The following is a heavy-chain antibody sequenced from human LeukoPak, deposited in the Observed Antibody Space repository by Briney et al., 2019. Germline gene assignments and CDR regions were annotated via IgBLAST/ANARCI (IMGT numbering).Heavy chain of an antibody. CDR3: ARGSDIVVVPAAPFDY. Sequence: SETLSLTCAVYGGSFSGYYWSWIRQPPGKGLEWIGEINHSGSTNYNPSLKSRVTISVDTSKNQLSLKLSSVTAADTAVYYCARGSDIVVVPAAPFDYWGQGTLVTVSS. CDR1: GGSFSGYY. J-gene: IGHJ4*02. V-gene: IGHV4-34*01. CDR2: INHSGST. D-gene: IGHD2-2*01.